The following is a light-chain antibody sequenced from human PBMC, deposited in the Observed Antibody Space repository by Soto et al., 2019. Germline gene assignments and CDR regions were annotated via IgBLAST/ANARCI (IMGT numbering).Light chain of an antibody. CDR2: GAS. J-gene: IGKJ1*01. Sequence: EIVMTQSPATLSVSPGGRATLSCRASQSISDTLAWYQQKPGQAPRLLIYGASTRAPGFPARFSSSGSGTHFTLTISSRLSEDFAVYYCQQSNNWGWTFGQGTKVEIK. CDR1: QSISDT. CDR3: QQSNNWGWT. V-gene: IGKV3-15*01.